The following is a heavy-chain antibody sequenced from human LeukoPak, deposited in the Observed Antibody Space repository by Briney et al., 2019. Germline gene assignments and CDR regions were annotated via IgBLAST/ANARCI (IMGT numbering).Heavy chain of an antibody. Sequence: GGSLRLSCAASGFTFKTYGMHWVRQAPGKGLEWVAFIRYDGSNKYYADSVKGRFTISRDNSKNTLYLQMNSLRAEDTAVYYCAREPVSPYYDSSVGAFDIWGQGTMVTVSS. CDR3: AREPVSPYYDSSVGAFDI. D-gene: IGHD3-22*01. CDR1: GFTFKTYG. V-gene: IGHV3-30*02. CDR2: IRYDGSNK. J-gene: IGHJ3*02.